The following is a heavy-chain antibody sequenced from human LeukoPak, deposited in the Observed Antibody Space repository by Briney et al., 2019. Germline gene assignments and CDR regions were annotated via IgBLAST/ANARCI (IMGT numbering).Heavy chain of an antibody. CDR2: ISGSSSTI. J-gene: IGHJ6*02. V-gene: IGHV3-48*04. CDR1: GFSFTTYA. Sequence: GGSLRLSCAASGFSFTTYAMNWVRQAPGKGLEWVSYISGSSSTIYYADSVKGRFTISRDNAKNSLFLQMNSLRAEDTAVYYCARDWATMDVWGQGTTVTVSS. CDR3: ARDWATMDV. D-gene: IGHD5-12*01.